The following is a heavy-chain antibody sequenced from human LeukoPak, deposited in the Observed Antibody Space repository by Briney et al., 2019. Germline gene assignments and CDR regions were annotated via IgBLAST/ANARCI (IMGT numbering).Heavy chain of an antibody. D-gene: IGHD3-16*02. CDR1: GGSISSGGYY. CDR2: IYYSGST. V-gene: IGHV4-31*03. J-gene: IGHJ3*02. CDR3: ARENLRLGELSLARAGAFDI. Sequence: SETLSLTCTVSGGSISSGGYYWSWIRQHPGTGLEWIGYIYYSGSTYYNPSLKSRVTISVDTSKNQFSLKLSSVTAADTAVYYCARENLRLGELSLARAGAFDIWGQGTMVTVSS.